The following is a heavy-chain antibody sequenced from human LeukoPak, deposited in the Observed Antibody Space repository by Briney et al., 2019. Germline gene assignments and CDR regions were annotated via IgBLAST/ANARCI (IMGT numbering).Heavy chain of an antibody. D-gene: IGHD3-16*01. Sequence: SETLTPTCTVSGGSISSYYWSWIRQPPGKGLEWIGYIYYSGSTNYNPSLKSRVTISVDTSKNQFSLKLSSVTAADTAVYYCARVRGSIYYYYYYMDVWGKGTTVTVSS. CDR3: ARVRGSIYYYYYYMDV. V-gene: IGHV4-59*01. CDR2: IYYSGST. J-gene: IGHJ6*03. CDR1: GGSISSYY.